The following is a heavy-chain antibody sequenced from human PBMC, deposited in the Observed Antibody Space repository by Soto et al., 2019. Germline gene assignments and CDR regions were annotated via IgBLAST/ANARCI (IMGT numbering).Heavy chain of an antibody. J-gene: IGHJ4*02. D-gene: IGHD5-12*01. CDR1: GCSISSGGYS. Sequence: TLSLTCVVSGCSISSGGYSWSWIRQPPGKGLEWIGYIYHSGSTYYNPSLKSRVTISVDRSKNQFSLKLSSVTAADTAVYYCAAGGGLPRYYWGQGTLVTVSS. CDR2: IYHSGST. V-gene: IGHV4-30-2*01. CDR3: AAGGGLPRYY.